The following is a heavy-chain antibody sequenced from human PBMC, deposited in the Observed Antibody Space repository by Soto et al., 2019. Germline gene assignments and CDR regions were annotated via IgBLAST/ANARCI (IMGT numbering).Heavy chain of an antibody. CDR3: ARVGSGYDPGYYYYYMDV. V-gene: IGHV3-64*01. J-gene: IGHJ6*03. D-gene: IGHD5-12*01. CDR1: EFTFSSYA. CDR2: ISSNGGST. Sequence: GGSLRLSCAASEFTFSSYAMHWVRQAPGKGLEYVSAISSNGGSTYYANSVKGRFTISRDNSKNTLYLQMGSLRAEDMAVYYCARVGSGYDPGYYYYYMDVWGKGTTVTVSS.